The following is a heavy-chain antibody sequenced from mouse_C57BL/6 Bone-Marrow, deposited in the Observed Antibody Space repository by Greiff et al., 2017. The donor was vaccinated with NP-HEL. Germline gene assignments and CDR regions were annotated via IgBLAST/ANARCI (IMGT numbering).Heavy chain of an antibody. CDR3: ARDEGYYGYDGDY. CDR1: GFTFSSYA. CDR2: ISDGGSYT. D-gene: IGHD2-2*01. V-gene: IGHV5-4*01. J-gene: IGHJ2*01. Sequence: EVMLVESGGGLVKPGGSLKLSCAASGFTFSSYAMSWVRQTPEKRLEWVATISDGGSYTYYPDNVKGRFTISRDNAKNNLYLQMSHLKSEDTAMYYCARDEGYYGYDGDYWGQGTTLTVSS.